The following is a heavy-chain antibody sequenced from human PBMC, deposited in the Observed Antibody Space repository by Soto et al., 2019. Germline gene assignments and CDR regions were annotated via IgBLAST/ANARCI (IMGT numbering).Heavy chain of an antibody. D-gene: IGHD3-3*01. CDR3: MKRTAVFGVADY. V-gene: IGHV3-23*01. CDR1: GFTFTDYG. J-gene: IGHJ4*02. Sequence: VQLLESGGGLVQPGGSLRLSCVASGFTFTDYGLGWVRQAPGKGLECLSLISGGGDKVYYADSVKGRFTISRDNARNTLYLQMSSLGAEDTVVYYCMKRTAVFGVADYWGQGTLVTVSS. CDR2: ISGGGDKV.